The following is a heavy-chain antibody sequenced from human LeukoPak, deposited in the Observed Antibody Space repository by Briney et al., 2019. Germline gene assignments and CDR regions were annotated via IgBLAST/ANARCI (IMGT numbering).Heavy chain of an antibody. CDR2: IYYSGST. CDR1: GGSISSSSYY. J-gene: IGHJ3*02. V-gene: IGHV4-39*01. D-gene: IGHD1-26*01. CDR3: ARQGVGGSQGNAFDI. Sequence: SETLSLTCTVSGGSISSSSYYWGWIRQPPGKGLEWIGSIYYSGSTYYNPSLKSRVTISVDTSKNQFSLKLSSVTAADTAVYYCARQGVGGSQGNAFDIWGQGTMVTVSS.